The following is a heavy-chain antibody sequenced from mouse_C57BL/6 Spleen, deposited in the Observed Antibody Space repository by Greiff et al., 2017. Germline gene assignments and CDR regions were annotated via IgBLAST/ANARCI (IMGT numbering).Heavy chain of an antibody. CDR3: ARNPFQGLYFDY. CDR1: GYSFTGYY. D-gene: IGHD3-3*01. CDR2: INPSTGGT. V-gene: IGHV1-42*01. Sequence: EVQLQESGPELVQPGASVKISCKASGYSFTGYYMNWVKQSPETSLEWIGEINPSTGGTTYNQKFKAKATLTVAKSSSTAYMQLKSLTSEDSAVYYCARNPFQGLYFDYWGQGTTLTVSS. J-gene: IGHJ2*01.